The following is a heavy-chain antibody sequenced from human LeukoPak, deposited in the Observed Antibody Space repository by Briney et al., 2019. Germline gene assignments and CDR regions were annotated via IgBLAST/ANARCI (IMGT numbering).Heavy chain of an antibody. CDR2: IYSGASA. D-gene: IGHD2-15*01. Sequence: GGSLRLSCAASGFTVSSNYMSWVRQAPGQGLEWVSVIYSGASAYYADSVKGRFTISRDNSKNTLYLQMSSLRAEDTAVYYCARALRTPPYYFDYWGQGTLVTVSS. CDR1: GFTVSSNY. V-gene: IGHV3-53*01. CDR3: ARALRTPPYYFDY. J-gene: IGHJ4*02.